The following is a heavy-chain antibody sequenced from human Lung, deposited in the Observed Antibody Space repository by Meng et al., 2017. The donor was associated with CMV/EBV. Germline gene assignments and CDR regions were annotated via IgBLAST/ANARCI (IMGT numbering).Heavy chain of an antibody. CDR2: IYSDGSST. D-gene: IGHD3-22*01. CDR3: AKGDDSGWSPFDY. Sequence: SCASSGFTFSNYAMNWVRQAPGKELEWVSVIYSDGSSTYYADSVKGRFTISRDNSKNTLDLQMNSLRAEDTAVYYCAKGDDSGWSPFDYWGQGTLVTVSS. CDR1: GFTFSNYA. J-gene: IGHJ4*02. V-gene: IGHV3-23*03.